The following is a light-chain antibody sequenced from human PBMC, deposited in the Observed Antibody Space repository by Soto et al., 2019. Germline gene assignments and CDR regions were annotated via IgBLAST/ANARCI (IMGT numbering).Light chain of an antibody. CDR2: DVS. J-gene: IGLJ1*01. V-gene: IGLV2-11*01. CDR3: CSYAGSYTYG. Sequence: QSALTQPRSVSGSPGQSVTISCTGTSSDVGGYNYVSWYQQHPGKAPKLMLYDVSRRPSGVPDRFSGSKSGNTASLTISGLQAEDEADYFCCSYAGSYTYGFGAGTKV. CDR1: SSDVGGYNY.